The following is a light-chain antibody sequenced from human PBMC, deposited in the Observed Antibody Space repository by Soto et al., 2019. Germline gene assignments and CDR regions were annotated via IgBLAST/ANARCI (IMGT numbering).Light chain of an antibody. CDR1: SSNIGSNY. CDR3: AAGDDSLSGRVV. Sequence: QSVLNQPPSASGTPGQRVTISCSGSSSNIGSNYVYWYQQLPGTAPKLFIYSNNQRPSGVPDRFSGSKSGTSASLAISGLRSEDEADYYCAAGDDSLSGRVVFGGGTKLTVL. J-gene: IGLJ2*01. CDR2: SNN. V-gene: IGLV1-47*02.